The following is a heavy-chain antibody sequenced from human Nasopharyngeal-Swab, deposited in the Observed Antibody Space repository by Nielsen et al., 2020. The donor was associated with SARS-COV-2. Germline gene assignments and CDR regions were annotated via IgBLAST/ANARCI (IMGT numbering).Heavy chain of an antibody. J-gene: IGHJ4*02. CDR1: GFTFSDSA. Sequence: GESLKISCAASGFTFSDSALHWVRQASGKGLDWVGRVRSKGNNYATAYSASVKGRFIIFRDDPTNTAYLQMNSLKTEDTAMYYCTRCGGGCYSGRDYWGQGTLVTVSS. CDR3: TRCGGGCYSGRDY. V-gene: IGHV3-73*01. D-gene: IGHD2-15*01. CDR2: VRSKGNNYAT.